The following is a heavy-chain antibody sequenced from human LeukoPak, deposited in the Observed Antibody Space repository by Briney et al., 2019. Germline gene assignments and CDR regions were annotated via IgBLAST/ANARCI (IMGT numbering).Heavy chain of an antibody. CDR1: GFTFAEYT. V-gene: IGHV3-43*01. J-gene: IGHJ4*02. CDR3: VKDLVAASENVRGWYPMDY. CDR2: ISWNGARI. D-gene: IGHD6-19*01. Sequence: GGSLRLSCAASGFTFAEYTMHWVRQAPGKGLEWVSLISWNGARIHYGDSVKGRFTISRDNSKHSLYLQMTSLRPDDTALYYCVKDLVAASENVRGWYPMDYWGQGTLVTVSS.